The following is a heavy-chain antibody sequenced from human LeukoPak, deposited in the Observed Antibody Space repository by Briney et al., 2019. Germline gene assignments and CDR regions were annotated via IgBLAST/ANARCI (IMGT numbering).Heavy chain of an antibody. CDR2: IISNGGST. D-gene: IGHD2-21*02. CDR3: VKEFCGGDCFSGGDY. V-gene: IGHV3-64D*08. CDR1: GFTFSSYS. J-gene: IGHJ4*02. Sequence: GGSLRLSCSASGFTFSSYSMHWARQAPGKGLEYVSAIISNGGSTFYASSVKGRFTISRDNSKNTLYLQMSGLRAADTGVYYCVKEFCGGDCFSGGDYWGQGTLVTVSS.